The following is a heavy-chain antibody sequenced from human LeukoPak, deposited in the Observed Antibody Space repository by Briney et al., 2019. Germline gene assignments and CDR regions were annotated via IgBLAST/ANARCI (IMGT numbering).Heavy chain of an antibody. V-gene: IGHV3-15*01. CDR1: GFTFSNAW. CDR3: ATDGGSTGYYGRSDY. J-gene: IGHJ4*02. CDR2: IKSKADAGTT. D-gene: IGHD3-22*01. Sequence: GGSLRLSCAASGFTFSNAWMTWVRQAPGKGLEWVGRIKSKADAGTTDYAASVKGRFTISRDDSKNTLYLQMNSLKTEDTAVYYCATDGGSTGYYGRSDYWGQGTLVTVSS.